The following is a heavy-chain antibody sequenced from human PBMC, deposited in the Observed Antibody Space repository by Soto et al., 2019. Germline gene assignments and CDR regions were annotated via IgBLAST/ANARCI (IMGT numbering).Heavy chain of an antibody. Sequence: EVQLLESGGGLVQPGGSLRLSCAASGFTFSSYAMSWVRQAPGKGLEWVSAISGIGGSTYYADSVKGRFTISRDNSKNTLYLQMNSLRAEDTAVYYCAKGPKVVAAAAKGWFDPWGQGTLVTVSS. J-gene: IGHJ5*02. CDR1: GFTFSSYA. D-gene: IGHD6-13*01. CDR2: ISGIGGST. CDR3: AKGPKVVAAAAKGWFDP. V-gene: IGHV3-23*01.